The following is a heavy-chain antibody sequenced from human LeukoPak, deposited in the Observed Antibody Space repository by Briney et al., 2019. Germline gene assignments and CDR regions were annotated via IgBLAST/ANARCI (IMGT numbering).Heavy chain of an antibody. CDR3: AKDGGSYWDWYFDY. CDR2: IRYDGSNK. V-gene: IGHV3-30*02. CDR1: GFTFSSYG. D-gene: IGHD1-26*01. J-gene: IGHJ4*02. Sequence: GGSLRLSCAASGFTFSSYGMHWVRQAPGKGLEWVAFIRYDGSNKYYADSVKGRFTISRDNSKNTLYLQMNSLRAEDTAVYYCAKDGGSYWDWYFDYWGQGTLVTVSS.